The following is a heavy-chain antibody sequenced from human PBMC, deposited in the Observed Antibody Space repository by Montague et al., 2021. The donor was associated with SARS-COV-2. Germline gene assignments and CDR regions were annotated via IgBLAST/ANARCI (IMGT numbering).Heavy chain of an antibody. CDR3: ARHRCSSTSCYDYGVDV. CDR2: IYISGST. V-gene: IGHV4-4*07. J-gene: IGHJ6*02. D-gene: IGHD2-2*01. CDR1: GGSSSNYY. Sequence: SETLSLTCTFSGGSSSNYYWSWIRQPAGKGLEWIGHIYISGSTNYNPSLKSRVTMSVDTSKNQFSLRLSSVTAADTAVYYCARHRCSSTSCYDYGVDVWGLGTTVTVSS.